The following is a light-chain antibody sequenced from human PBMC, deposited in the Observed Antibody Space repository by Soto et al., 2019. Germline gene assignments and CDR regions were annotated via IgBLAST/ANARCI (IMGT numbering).Light chain of an antibody. V-gene: IGLV1-44*01. CDR1: NSNIGSNI. J-gene: IGLJ3*02. Sequence: QSVLTQPPSASGTPGQRVTISCSGSNSNIGSNIVNWYQQLPGTAPKLLIHSDNQRPSGVPDRFSGSRSGTSASLAISGLQSEDEADYYCQSYDSSLSRRWVFGGGTKVTVL. CDR3: QSYDSSLSRRWV. CDR2: SDN.